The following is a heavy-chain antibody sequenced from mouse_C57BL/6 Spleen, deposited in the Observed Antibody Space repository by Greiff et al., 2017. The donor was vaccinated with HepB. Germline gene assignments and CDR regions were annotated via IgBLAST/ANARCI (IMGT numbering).Heavy chain of an antibody. CDR3: ARTARIKY. D-gene: IGHD1-2*01. CDR2: ISYSGST. V-gene: IGHV3-2*02. CDR1: GYSITSGYG. J-gene: IGHJ2*01. Sequence: EVQLQQSGPGLVKPSQSLSLTCTVTGYSITSGYGWNWIRQFPGNKLEWMGYISYSGSTNYNPSIKSRIPITRDTSKNQFFLQLNSVTTEDTATYYCARTARIKYWGQCTTLTVSS.